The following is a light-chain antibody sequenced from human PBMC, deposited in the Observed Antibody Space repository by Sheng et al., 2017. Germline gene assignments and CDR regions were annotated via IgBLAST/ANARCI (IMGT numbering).Light chain of an antibody. J-gene: IGKJ4*01. CDR2: GAS. CDR3: QQYHDWPLT. CDR1: QSVSSN. V-gene: IGKV3-15*01. Sequence: EIVMTQSPATLSVSPGERATLSCRASQSVSSNLAWYQQKPGQAPRLLIYGASTRATGIPARFSGSGSGTEFTLTISSLQSEDFAVYYCQQYHDWPLTFGGGTKVEF.